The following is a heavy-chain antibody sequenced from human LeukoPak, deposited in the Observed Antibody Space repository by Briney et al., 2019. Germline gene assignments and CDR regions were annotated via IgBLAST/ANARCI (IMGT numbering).Heavy chain of an antibody. J-gene: IGHJ3*02. Sequence: PGGSLRLSCAASEVILNIYAMNWVRQAPGKGLEWVSTISGSWTNYADSVKGRFTISRDNSKNTLYLQMNSLRAEDTAVYYCARGAYGSGTYHDFDIWGQGTMVTVSS. CDR2: ISGSWT. CDR3: ARGAYGSGTYHDFDI. CDR1: EVILNIYA. D-gene: IGHD3-10*01. V-gene: IGHV3-23*01.